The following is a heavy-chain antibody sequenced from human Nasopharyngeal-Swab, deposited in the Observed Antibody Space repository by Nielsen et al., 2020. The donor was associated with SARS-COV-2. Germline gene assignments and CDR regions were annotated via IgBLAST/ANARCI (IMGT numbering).Heavy chain of an antibody. V-gene: IGHV4-4*07. D-gene: IGHD3-3*01. J-gene: IGHJ5*02. Sequence: GSLRLSCTVSGGSISSYYWSWIRQPAGKGLEWIGRIYTSGSTNYNPSLKSRVTISVDTSKNQFSLKLSSVTAADTAVYYCARDPGFSYYEGWFDPWGQGTLVTVSS. CDR1: GGSISSYY. CDR3: ARDPGFSYYEGWFDP. CDR2: IYTSGST.